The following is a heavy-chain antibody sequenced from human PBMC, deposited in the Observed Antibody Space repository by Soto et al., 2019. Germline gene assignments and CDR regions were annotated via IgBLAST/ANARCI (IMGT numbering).Heavy chain of an antibody. CDR3: ARGPGEVVLAAILTDYYYYYYMDV. CDR2: ISSSSSAI. Sequence: VQLVESGGGLVQPGGSLRLSCAASGFTFSSYSMNWVRQAPGKGLEWVSYISSSSSAIYYADSVKGRFTISRDNAKNSLYLQMNSLRGEDTAVYYCARGPGEVVLAAILTDYYYYYYMDVWGKGTTVTVSS. V-gene: IGHV3-48*01. J-gene: IGHJ6*03. CDR1: GFTFSSYS. D-gene: IGHD2-2*02.